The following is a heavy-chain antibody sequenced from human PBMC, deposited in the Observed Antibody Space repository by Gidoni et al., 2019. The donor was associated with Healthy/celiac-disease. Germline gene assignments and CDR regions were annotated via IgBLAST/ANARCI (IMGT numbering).Heavy chain of an antibody. D-gene: IGHD3-3*01. CDR3: ARDAAPLYDFWSGYYPGDLDY. CDR1: GYIFTSYY. V-gene: IGHV1-46*01. Sequence: QVQLVQSGAEVKKPGASVKVSCKASGYIFTSYYMHLLRQAPGQGLEWMGIINPSSGSTSYAQKCQGRVTMTRDTSTSTVYMELSSLRSEDTAVYYCARDAAPLYDFWSGYYPGDLDYWGQGTLVTVSS. CDR2: INPSSGST. J-gene: IGHJ4*02.